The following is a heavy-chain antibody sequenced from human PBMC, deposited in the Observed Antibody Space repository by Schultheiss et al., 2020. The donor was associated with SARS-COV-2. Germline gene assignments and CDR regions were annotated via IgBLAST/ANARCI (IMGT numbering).Heavy chain of an antibody. CDR2: IIPIFGTA. J-gene: IGHJ5*02. CDR1: GYTFTSYG. D-gene: IGHD3-10*01. V-gene: IGHV1-69*13. CDR3: ARDREGIQDNWFDP. Sequence: SVKVSCKASGYTFTSYGISWVRQAPGQGLEWMGGIIPIFGTANYAQKFQGRVTITADESTSTAYMELSSLRSEDTAVYYCARDREGIQDNWFDPWGQGTLVTVSS.